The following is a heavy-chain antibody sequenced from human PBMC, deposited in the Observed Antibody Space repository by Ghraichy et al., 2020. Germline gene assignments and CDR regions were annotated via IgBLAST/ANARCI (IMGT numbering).Heavy chain of an antibody. CDR1: GFTFSSYA. J-gene: IGHJ4*02. D-gene: IGHD3-10*01. Sequence: GGSLRLSCAASGFTFSSYAMSWVRQAPGKGLEWVSAISGSGGSTYYADSVKGRFTISRDNSKNTLYLQMNSLRAEDTAVYYCAKDQRGGSGTIILWGIFDYWGQGTLVTVSS. CDR3: AKDQRGGSGTIILWGIFDY. V-gene: IGHV3-23*01. CDR2: ISGSGGST.